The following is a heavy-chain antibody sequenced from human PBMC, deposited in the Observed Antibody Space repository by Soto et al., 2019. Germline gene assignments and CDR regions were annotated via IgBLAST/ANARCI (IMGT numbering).Heavy chain of an antibody. CDR3: ARDKYCSGGSRRKNWFDP. CDR2: IYDDGSA. D-gene: IGHD2-15*01. Sequence: PSETLSLTCTVSGGSISSSYWSWIRQPPGKGLEWLAYIYDDGSANYNPSLKSRATISLDMSKDQFSLKLTSVTAADTAVYYCARDKYCSGGSRRKNWFDPWGQGTLVTV. V-gene: IGHV4-59*01. CDR1: GGSISSSY. J-gene: IGHJ5*02.